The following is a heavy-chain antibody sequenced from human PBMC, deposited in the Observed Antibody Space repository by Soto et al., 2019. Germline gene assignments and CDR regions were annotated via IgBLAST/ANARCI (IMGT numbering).Heavy chain of an antibody. V-gene: IGHV4-30-4*01. D-gene: IGHD6-6*01. CDR3: ARAVLRAARVSYYGMDV. CDR2: IYYSGST. CDR1: GGSISSGDYY. J-gene: IGHJ6*04. Sequence: QVQLQESGPGLVKPSQTLSLTCTVSGGSISSGDYYWSWIRQPPGKGLEWIGYIYYSGSTYYNPSLKSRVTISVDTSKNQFSLKLSFVTATDTAVYYCARAVLRAARVSYYGMDVWGKGTTVTVSS.